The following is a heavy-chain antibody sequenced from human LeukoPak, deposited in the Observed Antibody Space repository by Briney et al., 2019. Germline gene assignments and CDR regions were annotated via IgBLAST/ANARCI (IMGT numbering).Heavy chain of an antibody. J-gene: IGHJ4*02. CDR1: GISVSSSGMA. V-gene: IGHV2-5*01. Sequence: SGPTLVKPTQTLTLTCSLSGISVSSSGMAVGWIRQPPGKALEWLALIFWYDYQFYNTSLKTRITIARDTPTNQVILTMTNMAPADTGTYYCARKRSGFYSEFGYWGQGALVTVSS. D-gene: IGHD3-3*01. CDR2: IFWYDYQ. CDR3: ARKRSGFYSEFGY.